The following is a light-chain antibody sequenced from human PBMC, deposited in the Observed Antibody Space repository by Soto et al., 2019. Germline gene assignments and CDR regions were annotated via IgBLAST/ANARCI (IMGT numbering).Light chain of an antibody. CDR1: SSNIGAGYD. Sequence: VLAPPPSVSGAPGQRVTISCTGSSSNIGAGYDVHWYQQLPGTAPKLLIYGNSNRPSGVPDRFSGSKSGTSASLAITGLQAEDEADYYCQSYDSSLSGPYVFGTGTKVTVL. J-gene: IGLJ1*01. CDR2: GNS. CDR3: QSYDSSLSGPYV. V-gene: IGLV1-40*01.